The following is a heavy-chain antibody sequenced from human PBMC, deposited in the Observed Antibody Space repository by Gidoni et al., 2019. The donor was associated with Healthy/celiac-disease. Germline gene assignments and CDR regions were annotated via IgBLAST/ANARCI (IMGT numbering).Heavy chain of an antibody. V-gene: IGHV4-38-2*01. CDR3: ARDRVVTGDGMDV. CDR1: GYSISSGYY. CDR2: TYHMGST. J-gene: IGHJ6*02. Sequence: QVQLQESGPGLVKPSETLSLTCAVSGYSISSGYYWGWIRPPPGKGREWIGSTYHMGSTYYNPSLKSRVTISVDTSKNQFSLKLSAVTAADTAVYYCARDRVVTGDGMDVWGQGTTVTVSS. D-gene: IGHD3-3*01.